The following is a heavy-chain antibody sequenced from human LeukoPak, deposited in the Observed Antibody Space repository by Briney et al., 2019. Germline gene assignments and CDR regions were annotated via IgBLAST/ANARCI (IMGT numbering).Heavy chain of an antibody. CDR2: IYHSGST. D-gene: IGHD6-19*01. CDR1: GYSISSGSY. Sequence: AETLSLTCTVSGYSISSGSYWCWSRQPPGKGLEGGGIIYHSGSTYYNPSLKSRVTISVYTSKNQSSLKLSSVSAADTAVYYCARPYSSGWNDAFDIWGQGTMVPVSS. CDR3: ARPYSSGWNDAFDI. J-gene: IGHJ3*02. V-gene: IGHV4-38-2*02.